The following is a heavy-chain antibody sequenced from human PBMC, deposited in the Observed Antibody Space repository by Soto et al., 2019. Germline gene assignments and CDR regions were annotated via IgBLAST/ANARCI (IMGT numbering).Heavy chain of an antibody. J-gene: IGHJ4*02. CDR3: AKDGDVAAADTDYFDY. CDR2: ISGSGGST. Sequence: GGSLRLSCAASGFTFSSYAMSWVRQAPGKGLEWVSAISGSGGSTYYADSVKGRFTISRDNSKNTLYLQMNSLRAEDAAVYYCAKDGDVAAADTDYFDYWGQGTLVPVSS. V-gene: IGHV3-23*01. CDR1: GFTFSSYA. D-gene: IGHD6-13*01.